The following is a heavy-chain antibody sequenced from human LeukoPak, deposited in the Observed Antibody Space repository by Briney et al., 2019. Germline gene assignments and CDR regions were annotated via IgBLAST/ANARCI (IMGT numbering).Heavy chain of an antibody. CDR1: GGSIDNYH. J-gene: IGHJ5*02. Sequence: SETLSLTCTVSGGSIDNYHWSWIRQPPGKGLEWIGYIYYSGSTNYNPSLKSRVTMSLDMSKNQFSLKLSSVTAADTAVYYCARHDPARLTYNWFDPWGQGTLVTVSS. D-gene: IGHD6-6*01. V-gene: IGHV4-59*08. CDR2: IYYSGST. CDR3: ARHDPARLTYNWFDP.